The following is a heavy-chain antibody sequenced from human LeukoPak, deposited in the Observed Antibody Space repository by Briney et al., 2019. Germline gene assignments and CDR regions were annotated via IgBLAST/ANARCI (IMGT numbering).Heavy chain of an antibody. CDR3: AREGTTNKGTEIVVVPAAPIAY. D-gene: IGHD2-2*01. CDR1: GFTFSSYS. CDR2: ISSSSSTI. J-gene: IGHJ4*02. V-gene: IGHV3-48*01. Sequence: GGSLRLSCAASGFTFSSYSMNWVRQAPGKGLEWVSYISSSSSTIYYADSVKGRFTISRDNAKNPLYLQMNSLRAEDTAVYYCAREGTTNKGTEIVVVPAAPIAYWGQGTLVTVSS.